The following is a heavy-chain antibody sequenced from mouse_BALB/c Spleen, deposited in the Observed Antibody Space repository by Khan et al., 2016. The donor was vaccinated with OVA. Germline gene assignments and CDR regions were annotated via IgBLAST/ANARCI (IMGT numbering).Heavy chain of an antibody. CDR1: GYSFTGYY. Sequence: VQLKESGPDLVKPGASVKISCKASGYSFTGYYMNWVKQTHGKSLECIGRVNPNNGGPNYNQKFKGKARLTVDKSSSTAYMELVSLTSDDSAVYYCARGYDFFAYWGQGTLVTVSA. J-gene: IGHJ3*01. CDR3: ARGYDFFAY. V-gene: IGHV1-26*01. D-gene: IGHD2-14*01. CDR2: VNPNNGGP.